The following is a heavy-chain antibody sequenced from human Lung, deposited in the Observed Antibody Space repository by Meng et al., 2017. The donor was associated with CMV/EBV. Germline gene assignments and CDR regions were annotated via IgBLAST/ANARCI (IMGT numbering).Heavy chain of an antibody. CDR1: GFTFSRYC. V-gene: IGHV3-74*01. CDR2: INNDDSRK. D-gene: IGHD4-11*01. J-gene: IGHJ4*02. Sequence: GEXXKISCAASGFTFSRYCMHWARQAPGKGLVWVSRINNDDSRKTYADSVKGRFTISRDSAKNTLYLQMNSLRAEDTAVYYWSRERCDYSDYGLDYWGQGXLVTVSS. CDR3: SRERCDYSDYGLDY.